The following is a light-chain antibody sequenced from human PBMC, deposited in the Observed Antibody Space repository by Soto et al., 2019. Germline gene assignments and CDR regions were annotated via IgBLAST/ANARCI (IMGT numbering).Light chain of an antibody. CDR2: EVS. Sequence: QSALTQPASVSGSPGQSITISCTGTSTDIGAYNHVSWYQQHPGKAPQLIIFEVSNRPSGLSNRFSGSKSGNTASLTISGLQTEDEADYYCCSYTIRSTLVFGTGTKVTVL. V-gene: IGLV2-14*01. CDR1: STDIGAYNH. CDR3: CSYTIRSTLV. J-gene: IGLJ1*01.